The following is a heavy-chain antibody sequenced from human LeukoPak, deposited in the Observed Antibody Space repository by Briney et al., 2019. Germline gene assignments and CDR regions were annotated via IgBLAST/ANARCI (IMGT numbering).Heavy chain of an antibody. D-gene: IGHD3-10*01. CDR2: IYSGGST. CDR1: GFTVSSNY. J-gene: IGHJ4*02. V-gene: IGHV3-66*01. Sequence: GGSLRLSCAASGFTVSSNYMSWVRQAPGKGLEWVSVIYSGGSTYYADSVKGRFTISRDNSKNTLYLQMNSLRAEDTAVYYCARDAYGSGSHPLDSWGQGTLVTVSS. CDR3: ARDAYGSGSHPLDS.